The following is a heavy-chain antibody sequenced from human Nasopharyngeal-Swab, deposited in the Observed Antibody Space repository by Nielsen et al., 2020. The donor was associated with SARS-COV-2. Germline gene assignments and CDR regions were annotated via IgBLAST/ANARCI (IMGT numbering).Heavy chain of an antibody. CDR1: GGTFSSYA. Sequence: SVKVSCKASGGTFSSYAISWVRQAPGQGLEWMGRIIPILGIANYAQKFQGRVTITADKSTSTAYMELSSLRSEDTAVHYCAHDGYNYYYYGMDVWGQGTTVTVSS. D-gene: IGHD5-24*01. V-gene: IGHV1-69*04. J-gene: IGHJ6*02. CDR2: IIPILGIA. CDR3: AHDGYNYYYYGMDV.